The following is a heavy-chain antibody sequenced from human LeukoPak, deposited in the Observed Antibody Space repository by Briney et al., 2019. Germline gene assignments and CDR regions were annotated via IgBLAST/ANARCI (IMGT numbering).Heavy chain of an antibody. CDR1: GGSISSSSYY. CDR2: IYYSGST. Sequence: PSETLSFTCTISGGSISSSSYYWGWTRQPPGKGLEWIGSIYYSGSTYYNPSLKSRVTISVDTSKNQFSLKLSSVTAADTAVYYCARHPAWMIRGQRSGLIDYWGQGTLVTVSS. D-gene: IGHD3-10*01. CDR3: ARHPAWMIRGQRSGLIDY. V-gene: IGHV4-39*01. J-gene: IGHJ4*02.